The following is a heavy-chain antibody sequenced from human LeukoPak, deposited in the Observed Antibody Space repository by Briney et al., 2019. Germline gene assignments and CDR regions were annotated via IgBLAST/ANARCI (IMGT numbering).Heavy chain of an antibody. V-gene: IGHV4-59*01. Sequence: NPSETLSLTCTVSGGSISSYYWSWIRQPPGKGLEWIGYIYYSGSTNYNPSLKSRVTISVDTSKNQFSLKLSSVTAADTAVYYCARARGYSGYAYFDYWGQGTLVTVSS. J-gene: IGHJ4*02. CDR2: IYYSGST. CDR1: GGSISSYY. D-gene: IGHD5-12*01. CDR3: ARARGYSGYAYFDY.